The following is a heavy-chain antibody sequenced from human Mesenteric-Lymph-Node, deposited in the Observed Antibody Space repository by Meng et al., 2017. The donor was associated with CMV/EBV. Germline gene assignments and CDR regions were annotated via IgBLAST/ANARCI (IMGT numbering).Heavy chain of an antibody. CDR1: GFTFSSYA. J-gene: IGHJ4*02. Sequence: AASGFTFSSYAMSWVRQAPGKGLEWVSVIYSGGVNTYSADSVKGRFTSSRDDSKNTLYLQMNGLRVDVTAVYYCAKPAVNSGYDFDSWGQGTLVTVSS. CDR2: IYSGGVNT. V-gene: IGHV3-23*03. CDR3: AKPAVNSGYDFDS. D-gene: IGHD5-12*01.